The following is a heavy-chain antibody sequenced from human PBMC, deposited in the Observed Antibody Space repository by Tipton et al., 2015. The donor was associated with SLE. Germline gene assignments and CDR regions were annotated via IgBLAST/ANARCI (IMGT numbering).Heavy chain of an antibody. J-gene: IGHJ5*02. CDR3: ARGDPGWFDP. CDR2: INHSGST. V-gene: IGHV4-34*01. CDR1: GGSLSGYY. Sequence: TLSLTCAVYGGSLSGYYWSWIRQPPGKGLEWIGEINHSGSTNYNPSLKSRVTISVDTSKNQFSLKLSSVTAADTAVYYCARGDPGWFDPWGQGTLVTVSS.